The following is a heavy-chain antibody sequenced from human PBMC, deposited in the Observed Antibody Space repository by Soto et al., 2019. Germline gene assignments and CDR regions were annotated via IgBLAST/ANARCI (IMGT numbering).Heavy chain of an antibody. J-gene: IGHJ6*02. CDR2: IIPIFGTA. D-gene: IGHD2-15*01. V-gene: IGHV1-69*13. CDR3: ARDIGVVVAATPNSNYYYYGMDV. CDR1: GGTFSSYA. Sequence: GASVKVSCKASGGTFSSYAISWVRQAPGQGLEWMGGIIPIFGTANYAQKFQGRVTITADESTSTAYMELSSLRSEDTAVYYCARDIGVVVAATPNSNYYYYGMDVWGQGTTVTVSS.